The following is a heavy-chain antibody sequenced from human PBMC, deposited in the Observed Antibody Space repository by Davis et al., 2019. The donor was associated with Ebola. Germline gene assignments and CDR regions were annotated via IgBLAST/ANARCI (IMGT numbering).Heavy chain of an antibody. D-gene: IGHD3-10*01. CDR2: INPSGGTT. J-gene: IGHJ5*02. V-gene: IGHV1-46*01. CDR1: GYRFSTFY. CDR3: ARTFYYGNTVNPNWFDP. Sequence: ASVKVSCKASGYRFSTFYMHWVRQVPGQGLEWMGVINPSGGTTTFAQKFGGRVTMTGDTSTITVYMEMSSLSYEDTAIYYCARTFYYGNTVNPNWFDPWGQGTQVTVSS.